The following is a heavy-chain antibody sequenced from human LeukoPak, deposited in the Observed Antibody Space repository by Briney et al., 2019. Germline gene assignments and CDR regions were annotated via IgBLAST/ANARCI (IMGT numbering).Heavy chain of an antibody. CDR1: GFTFSSYG. D-gene: IGHD4-23*01. CDR2: ISYDGSNK. V-gene: IGHV3-30*18. Sequence: GGSLRLSCAASGFTFSSYGMHWVRQAPGKGLEWVAVISYDGSNKYYADSVKGRFTISRDNSKNTLYLQMNSLRAEDTAVYYCAKIAEGRWPNYYYYYMDVWGKGTTVTVSS. CDR3: AKIAEGRWPNYYYYYMDV. J-gene: IGHJ6*03.